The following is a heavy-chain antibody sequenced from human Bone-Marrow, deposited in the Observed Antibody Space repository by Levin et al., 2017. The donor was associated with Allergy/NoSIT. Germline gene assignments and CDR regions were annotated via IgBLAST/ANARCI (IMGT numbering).Heavy chain of an antibody. V-gene: IGHV1-69*13. J-gene: IGHJ5*02. D-gene: IGHD2-15*01. Sequence: ASVKVSCKASGGTFSSYAISWVRQAPGQGLEWMGGIIPIFGTANYAQKFQGRVTITADESTSTAYMELSSLRSEDTAVYYCARIVVVVAATNTHNWFDPWGQGTLVTVSS. CDR3: ARIVVVVAATNTHNWFDP. CDR1: GGTFSSYA. CDR2: IIPIFGTA.